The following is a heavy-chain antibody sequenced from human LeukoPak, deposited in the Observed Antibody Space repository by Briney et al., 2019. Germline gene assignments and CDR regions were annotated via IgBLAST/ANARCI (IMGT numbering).Heavy chain of an antibody. V-gene: IGHV1-18*01. J-gene: IGHJ4*02. CDR2: ISAYNGNT. CDR3: ARWEDYDSWSGSFDY. Sequence: GASVKVSCKASGYTFTSYGISWVRQAPGQGLEWMGWISAYNGNTNYAQKLQGRVTMTTDTSTSTAYMELRSLRSDDTAVYYCARWEDYDSWSGSFDYWGQGTLVTVSS. D-gene: IGHD3-3*01. CDR1: GYTFTSYG.